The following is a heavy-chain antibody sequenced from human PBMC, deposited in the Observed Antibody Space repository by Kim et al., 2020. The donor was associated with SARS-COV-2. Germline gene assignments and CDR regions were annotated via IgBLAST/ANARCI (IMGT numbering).Heavy chain of an antibody. V-gene: IGHV3-23*01. J-gene: IGHJ4*02. CDR1: GFTFSSYA. CDR3: AKRRAYGWTKRFSWDY. CDR2: ISGSGVIT. D-gene: IGHD2-8*02. Sequence: GGSLRLSCAASGFTFSSYAMSWVRQAPGKWLEWVSAISGSGVITYYADSVKGRFTISRDNSKNTLYLQMNSLRAEDTAGSYCAKRRAYGWTKRFSWDYWGQGTLVTVSS.